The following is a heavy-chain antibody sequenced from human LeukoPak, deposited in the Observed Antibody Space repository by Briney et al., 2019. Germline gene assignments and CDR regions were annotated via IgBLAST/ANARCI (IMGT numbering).Heavy chain of an antibody. V-gene: IGHV3-7*03. CDR2: IKQDGSEK. CDR1: GFTFSSYW. J-gene: IGHJ4*02. D-gene: IGHD5-18*01. Sequence: GGSLRLSCAASGFTFSSYWMSWVRQAPGKGLEWVANIKQDGSEKYYVDSVKGRFTISRDNAKNSLYLQMNSLGAEDTAVYYCARASYSYGYSFDYWGQGTLVTVSS. CDR3: ARASYSYGYSFDY.